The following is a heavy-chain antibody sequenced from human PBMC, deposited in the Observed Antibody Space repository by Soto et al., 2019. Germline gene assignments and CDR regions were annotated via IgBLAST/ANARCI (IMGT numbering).Heavy chain of an antibody. V-gene: IGHV4-39*01. CDR3: VRHHDTAMAYYNYYGMDV. D-gene: IGHD5-18*01. CDR1: GDSISSSLYY. J-gene: IGHJ6*01. CDR2: LYYSGTT. Sequence: SETLSLTCSVSGDSISSSLYYWGWIRQSPGKGLEWIGSLYYSGTTYYNPSLKSRATISGDTSNNQFSLKVTSVTAADTAVYYCVRHHDTAMAYYNYYGMDVWGQGTTVTVSS.